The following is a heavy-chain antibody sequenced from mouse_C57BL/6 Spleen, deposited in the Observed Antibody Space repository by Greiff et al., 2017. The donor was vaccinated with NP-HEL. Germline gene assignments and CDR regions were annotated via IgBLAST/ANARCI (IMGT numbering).Heavy chain of an antibody. CDR2: INPSTGGT. D-gene: IGHD1-1*01. J-gene: IGHJ2*01. CDR3: ARSPYYYGSSEDYFDY. CDR1: GYSFTGYY. V-gene: IGHV1-42*01. Sequence: VQLQQSGPELVKPGASVKISCKASGYSFTGYYMNWVKQSPEKSLEWIGEINPSTGGTTYNQKFKAKATLTVDKSSSTAYMQLKSLTSEDSAVYYGARSPYYYGSSEDYFDYWGQGTTLTVSA.